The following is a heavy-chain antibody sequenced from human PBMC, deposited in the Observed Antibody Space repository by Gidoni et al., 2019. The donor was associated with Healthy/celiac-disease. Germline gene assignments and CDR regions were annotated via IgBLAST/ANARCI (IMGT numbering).Heavy chain of an antibody. Sequence: QVQLVESGGGGVQPGRSRRLSCAACGFTFSSYGMHWVRQAPGKGLGWVAVISYDGSNKYYADSVKGRFTISRDNSKNTLYLQMNSLRAEDTAVYYCAKVGDDYYYYGMDVWGQGTTVTVSS. CDR3: AKVGDDYYYYGMDV. D-gene: IGHD1-26*01. CDR1: GFTFSSYG. V-gene: IGHV3-30*18. CDR2: ISYDGSNK. J-gene: IGHJ6*02.